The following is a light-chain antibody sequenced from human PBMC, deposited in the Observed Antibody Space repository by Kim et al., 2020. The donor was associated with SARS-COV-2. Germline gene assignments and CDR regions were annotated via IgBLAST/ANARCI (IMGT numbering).Light chain of an antibody. V-gene: IGLV2-18*02. Sequence: QSALTQPPSGSGSPGQSVTISCTGTSSDVGSYNRVAWYQQLPGTAPKLMIYEVSNRPSGVPDRFSGSKSGNTASLTISGLQAEDEADYYCSSYTSSSPFVVGGGSQLTVL. J-gene: IGLJ2*01. CDR1: SSDVGSYNR. CDR3: SSYTSSSPFV. CDR2: EVS.